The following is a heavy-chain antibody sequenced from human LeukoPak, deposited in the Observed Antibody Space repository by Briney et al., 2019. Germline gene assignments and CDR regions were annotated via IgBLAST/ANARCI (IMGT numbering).Heavy chain of an antibody. CDR3: ASTIVGATPAAFDI. Sequence: SETLSLTCTVSGGSISSYYWGWIRQPPGKGLEWIGYIHYSGSTNYNPSLKSRVTISVDTSKNQYSLKLSSVTAADTAVYYCASTIVGATPAAFDIWGQGTMVTVSS. V-gene: IGHV4-59*01. CDR2: IHYSGST. CDR1: GGSISSYY. D-gene: IGHD1-26*01. J-gene: IGHJ3*02.